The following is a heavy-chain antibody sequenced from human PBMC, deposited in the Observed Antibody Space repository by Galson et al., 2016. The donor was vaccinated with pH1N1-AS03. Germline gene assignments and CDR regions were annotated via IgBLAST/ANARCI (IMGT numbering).Heavy chain of an antibody. CDR2: IGTAGDP. V-gene: IGHV3-13*05. D-gene: IGHD3-10*01. CDR3: ARAMVRGLPVFDS. CDR1: GFTFSSYD. Sequence: SLRLSCAASGFTFSSYDMHWVRQDTEKGLEWVSGIGTAGDPYYEDSVKDRFTISRENAKNSLYLQMNSLRAGDTAVYFCARAMVRGLPVFDSWGLGALVTVSS. J-gene: IGHJ4*02.